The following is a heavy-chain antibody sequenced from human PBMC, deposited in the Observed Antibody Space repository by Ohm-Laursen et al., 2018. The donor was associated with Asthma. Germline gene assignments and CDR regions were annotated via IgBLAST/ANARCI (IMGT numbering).Heavy chain of an antibody. V-gene: IGHV3-30*18. CDR1: GFTFSSYG. J-gene: IGHJ6*02. CDR2: ISYDGSNK. CDR3: AKDGGRDYDFWSGYYDYYYGMDV. Sequence: SLRLSCTASGFTFSSYGMHWVRQAPGKGLEWVAVISYDGSNKYYAGSVKGRFTISRDNSKNTLYLQMNSLRAEDTAVYYCAKDGGRDYDFWSGYYDYYYGMDVWGQGTTVTVSS. D-gene: IGHD3-3*01.